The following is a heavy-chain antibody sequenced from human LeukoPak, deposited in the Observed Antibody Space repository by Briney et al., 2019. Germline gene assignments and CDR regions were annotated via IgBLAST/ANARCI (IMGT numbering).Heavy chain of an antibody. J-gene: IGHJ4*02. D-gene: IGHD1-26*01. CDR1: GFTFWSNG. V-gene: IGHV3-33*01. Sequence: GGSLRLSCVGSGFTFWSNGMHWVRQAPGKGLEGVAVIYYDGSEQYYADSVKGRVTISRDNSKNTLYLQMNSLRVEDTATYHCARWGAGRTADYWGQGTQVTVSS. CDR2: IYYDGSEQ. CDR3: ARWGAGRTADY.